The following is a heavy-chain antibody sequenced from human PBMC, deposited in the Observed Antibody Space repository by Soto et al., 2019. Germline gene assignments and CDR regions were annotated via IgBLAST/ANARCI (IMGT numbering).Heavy chain of an antibody. CDR3: AKGRAYYDSSGYYYHPPDDFDI. J-gene: IGHJ3*02. Sequence: PGGSLRLSCAASGFTFSSYAMSWVRQAPGKGLEWVSAISGSGGSTYYADSVKGRFTISRDNSKNTLYLQMNSLRAEDTAVYYCAKGRAYYDSSGYYYHPPDDFDIWGQGTMVTVSS. D-gene: IGHD3-22*01. CDR2: ISGSGGST. CDR1: GFTFSSYA. V-gene: IGHV3-23*01.